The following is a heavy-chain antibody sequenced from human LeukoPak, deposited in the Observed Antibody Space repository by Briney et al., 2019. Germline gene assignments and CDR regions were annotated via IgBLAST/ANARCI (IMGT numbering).Heavy chain of an antibody. D-gene: IGHD1-26*01. CDR1: GGSISSSSYY. J-gene: IGHJ5*02. V-gene: IGHV4-39*07. CDR2: ISHSGSA. Sequence: SETLSLTCTVSGGSISSSSYYWGWIRQPPGKGLEWIGYISHSGSAYYNPSLNSRVTISVDKSKNQFSLRLNSVTAADTAVYFCARLRLSGGSFSVGWFDPWGQGIQVTVSS. CDR3: ARLRLSGGSFSVGWFDP.